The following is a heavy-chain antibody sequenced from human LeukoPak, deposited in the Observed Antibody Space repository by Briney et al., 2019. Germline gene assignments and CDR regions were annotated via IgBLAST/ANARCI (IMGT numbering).Heavy chain of an antibody. CDR1: GGSISGYY. CDR2: VHNIEDT. V-gene: IGHV4-59*12. CDR3: ARDDDFWSGYYTFDY. J-gene: IGHJ4*02. Sequence: PSETLSLTCTVSGGSISGYYWAWIRQSPGKGLEWIGYVHNIEDTNYNPSLKSRVTISVDTSKNQFSLKLRSVTAADTAVYYCARDDDFWSGYYTFDYWGQGTLVTVSS. D-gene: IGHD3-3*01.